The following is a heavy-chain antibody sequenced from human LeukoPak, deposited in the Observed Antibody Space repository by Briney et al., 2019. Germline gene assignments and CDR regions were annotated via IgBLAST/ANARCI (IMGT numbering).Heavy chain of an antibody. CDR1: GGTFSSYD. CDR2: IIPIFGTA. V-gene: IGHV1-69*13. D-gene: IGHD1-1*01. Sequence: SVKVSCKASGGTFSSYDISWVRQAPGQGLEWMGGIIPIFGTANYAQKFQGRVTITADESTSTAYMELSSLRSEDTAVYYCANRRRASRGYGMDVWGQGITVTVSS. CDR3: ANRRRASRGYGMDV. J-gene: IGHJ6*02.